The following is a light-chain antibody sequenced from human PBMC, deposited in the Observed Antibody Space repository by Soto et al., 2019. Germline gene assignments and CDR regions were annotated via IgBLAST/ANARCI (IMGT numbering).Light chain of an antibody. CDR2: GAS. J-gene: IGKJ2*01. CDR1: QSVSSSSY. Sequence: EIVLTQSPGTLSLSPGERATLSCRASQSVSSSSYLAWYQQKPGQAPRLLIYGASSRATGIPDRFSGSGSAIDFTFTIIRLGPEDVAVYYCRQYCSSPSYTFGQGTKLEIK. CDR3: RQYCSSPSYT. V-gene: IGKV3-20*01.